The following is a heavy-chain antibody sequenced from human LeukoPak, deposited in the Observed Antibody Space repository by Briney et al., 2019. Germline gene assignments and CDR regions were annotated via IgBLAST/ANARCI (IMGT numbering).Heavy chain of an antibody. CDR3: ARDLIAAAGTTWFDP. CDR2: INASGGST. D-gene: IGHD6-13*01. Sequence: ASVKVSCKASGYRFTSYYMHRVRQAPGQGLEWMGIINASGGSTTYAQKFQGRVTMTRDTSTSTVYMELSSLRSEDTAVYYCARDLIAAAGTTWFDPWGQGTLVTVSS. V-gene: IGHV1-46*01. J-gene: IGHJ5*02. CDR1: GYRFTSYY.